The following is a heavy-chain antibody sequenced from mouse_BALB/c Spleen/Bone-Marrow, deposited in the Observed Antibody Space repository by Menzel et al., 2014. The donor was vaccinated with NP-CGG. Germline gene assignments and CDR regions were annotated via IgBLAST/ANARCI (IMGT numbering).Heavy chain of an antibody. J-gene: IGHJ3*01. D-gene: IGHD2-1*01. CDR3: ARDYGNYVRFAY. CDR2: IRNKANGYTT. CDR1: GFTLTDYY. V-gene: IGHV7-3*02. Sequence: EVHLVESGGGLVQPGGSLRLSCATSGFTLTDYYMSWVRQPPGKALEWLGFIRNKANGYTTGYSASVRGRFTISRDNSQSILYLQMNTLRAEDSATYYCARDYGNYVRFAYWGQGTLVTVSA.